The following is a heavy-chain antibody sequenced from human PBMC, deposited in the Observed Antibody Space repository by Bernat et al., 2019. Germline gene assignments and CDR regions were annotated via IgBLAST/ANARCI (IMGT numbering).Heavy chain of an antibody. D-gene: IGHD2-21*01. CDR3: ARDLDPAQRYSIPHFDF. V-gene: IGHV1-18*01. Sequence: QVQLVESGAEVKKPGASVKIPCKASGYTFTHGISWVRQAPGQGLEWMGWISPYNRNTNYAQKLQGRVTMTTDTSTSTAYMELRSLRCDDTAVYYCARDLDPAQRYSIPHFDFWGQGTLVTVSS. J-gene: IGHJ4*02. CDR2: ISPYNRNT. CDR1: GYTFTHG.